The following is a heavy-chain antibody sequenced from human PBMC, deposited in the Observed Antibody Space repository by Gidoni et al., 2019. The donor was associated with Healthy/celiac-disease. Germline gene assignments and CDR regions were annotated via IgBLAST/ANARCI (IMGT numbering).Heavy chain of an antibody. D-gene: IGHD3-22*01. V-gene: IGHV1-18*01. CDR1: GYTFTSYG. J-gene: IGHJ3*02. CDR3: AREDTFSGASDSRGYYMVGAFDI. Sequence: QVQLVQSGAEVKKTGASVKVSCKAAGYTFTSYGISGVRQAPGQGLEWMGWSSAYNGNTNYAQQLQGRVTMTPDTSTSTAYMELSSLRSDATAVYSCAREDTFSGASDSRGYYMVGAFDIWGHGTMVTVSS. CDR2: SSAYNGNT.